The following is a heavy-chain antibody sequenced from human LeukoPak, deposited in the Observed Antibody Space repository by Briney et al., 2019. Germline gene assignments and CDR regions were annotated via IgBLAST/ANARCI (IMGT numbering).Heavy chain of an antibody. Sequence: SETLSLTCTVSGASISFYYWSWIRQPPGKGLEWIGYIYYSGSTKCNPSLKSRVTMSIGTSKNQFSLNLKSVTAADTAVYYCALDSSGWSDDSFDIWGHGTMVTVSS. CDR1: GASISFYY. CDR2: IYYSGST. V-gene: IGHV4-59*01. D-gene: IGHD6-13*01. J-gene: IGHJ3*02. CDR3: ALDSSGWSDDSFDI.